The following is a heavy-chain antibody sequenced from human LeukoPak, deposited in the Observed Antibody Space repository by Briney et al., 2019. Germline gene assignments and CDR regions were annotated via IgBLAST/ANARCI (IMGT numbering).Heavy chain of an antibody. CDR1: GGSISSSSYY. J-gene: IGHJ4*02. Sequence: PSETLPLTCTVSGGSISSSSYYWGWIRQPPGKGLEWIGSIYYSGSTYYNPSLKSRVTISVDTSKNQFSLKLSSVTAADTAVYYCARGGPNYDFWSGESFFDYWGQGTLVTVSS. D-gene: IGHD3-3*01. CDR2: IYYSGST. CDR3: ARGGPNYDFWSGESFFDY. V-gene: IGHV4-39*07.